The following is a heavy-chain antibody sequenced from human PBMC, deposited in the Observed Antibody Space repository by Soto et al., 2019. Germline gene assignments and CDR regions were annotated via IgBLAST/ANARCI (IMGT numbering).Heavy chain of an antibody. CDR3: AKGAVTTSLYYFDY. CDR1: GFTFSSYG. D-gene: IGHD4-17*01. J-gene: IGHJ4*02. V-gene: IGHV3-30*18. CDR2: ISYDGSEK. Sequence: QVQLVESGGGVVQPGRSLRLSCAASGFTFSSYGMHWVRQAPGKGLEWVAVISYDGSEKYYAVSVKGRFTISRDNSKNTLYLHMNSLRAEDTAVYYCAKGAVTTSLYYFDYWGQGTLVPVSS.